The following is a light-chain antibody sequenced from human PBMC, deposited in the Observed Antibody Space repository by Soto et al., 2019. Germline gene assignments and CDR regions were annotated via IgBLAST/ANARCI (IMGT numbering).Light chain of an antibody. CDR2: DAS. Sequence: IQITQSPSTLSASVGDRVTITCRASQSISSWLAWYQQKPGKAPKLLIYDASSLESGVPSRFSGSGSGTEFTLTISSLQPDDFATYYCQQYNSYTFGQGTKV. CDR3: QQYNSYT. V-gene: IGKV1-5*01. J-gene: IGKJ1*01. CDR1: QSISSW.